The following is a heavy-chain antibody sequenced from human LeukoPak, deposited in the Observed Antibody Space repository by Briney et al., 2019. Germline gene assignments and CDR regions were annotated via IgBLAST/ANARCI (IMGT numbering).Heavy chain of an antibody. CDR2: ISGSGGST. Sequence: GGSLRLSCAASGFTFKTYSMNWVRQAPGKGLEWVSAISGSGGSTYYADSVKGRFTISRDNSKNTLYLQMNSLRAEDTAVYYCAKLSGGSRKDAFDIWGQGTMVTVSS. CDR1: GFTFKTYS. CDR3: AKLSGGSRKDAFDI. J-gene: IGHJ3*02. V-gene: IGHV3-23*01. D-gene: IGHD2-15*01.